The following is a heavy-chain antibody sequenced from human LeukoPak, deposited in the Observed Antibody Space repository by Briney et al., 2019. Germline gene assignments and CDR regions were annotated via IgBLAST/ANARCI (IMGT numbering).Heavy chain of an antibody. Sequence: GASVKVSSKASGYTFTSYDINWVRQATGQGPEWMGWMNPSSGNTGYAQRFQGRVTMTRDTSISTAYLELSSLRSEDTAVYYCASHTYYYSSGSFGHWGQGTLVTVSS. CDR3: ASHTYYYSSGSFGH. CDR1: GYTFTSYD. CDR2: MNPSSGNT. D-gene: IGHD3-10*01. J-gene: IGHJ4*02. V-gene: IGHV1-8*01.